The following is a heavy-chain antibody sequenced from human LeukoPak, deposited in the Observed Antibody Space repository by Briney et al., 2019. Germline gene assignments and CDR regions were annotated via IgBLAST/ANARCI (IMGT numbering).Heavy chain of an antibody. Sequence: PSETLSLTCTVSGGSISSGDYYWSWIRQPPGKGLEWIGYIYYSGSTYYNPSLKSRVTISVDTSKNQFSLKLSSVTAAVTAVYYCARDVGDYVWGSYRHYYYYGMDVWGQGTTVTVSS. CDR3: ARDVGDYVWGSYRHYYYYGMDV. CDR2: IYYSGST. CDR1: GGSISSGDYY. J-gene: IGHJ6*02. V-gene: IGHV4-30-4*01. D-gene: IGHD3-16*02.